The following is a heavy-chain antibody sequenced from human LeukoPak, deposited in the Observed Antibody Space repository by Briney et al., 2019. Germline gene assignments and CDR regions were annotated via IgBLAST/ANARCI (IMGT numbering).Heavy chain of an antibody. J-gene: IGHJ5*02. V-gene: IGHV4-38-2*02. CDR1: GYSISNGYY. Sequence: SETLSLTCTVSGYSISNGYYCGWVRQSPGKGLEWIGNIYQSGDSPYYNPSLKSRVTISVDTSKNQFSLKLNSVTATDTAVYYCVRQERQSNWFDPWGQGTLVIVSS. CDR3: VRQERQSNWFDP. CDR2: IYQSGDSP.